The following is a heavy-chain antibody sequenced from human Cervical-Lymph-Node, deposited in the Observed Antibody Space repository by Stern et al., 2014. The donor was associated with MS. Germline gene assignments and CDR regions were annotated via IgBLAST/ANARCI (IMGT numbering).Heavy chain of an antibody. V-gene: IGHV1-8*01. D-gene: IGHD1-26*01. J-gene: IGHJ5*02. CDR1: GYSFTSYD. Sequence: QMQLVQSGAEVKRPGASVKVSCKASGYSFTSYDINWVREANGQGLEWMGWVNPNSGNTGYAQKFQGRVTMTRNTSIDTVYMELSSLRSEDTAVYYCARRIEGRREVVMWFDPWGQGTLVTVSS. CDR3: ARRIEGRREVVMWFDP. CDR2: VNPNSGNT.